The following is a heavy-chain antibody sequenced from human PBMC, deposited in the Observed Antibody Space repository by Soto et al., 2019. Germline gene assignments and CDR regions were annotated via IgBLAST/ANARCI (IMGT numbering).Heavy chain of an antibody. D-gene: IGHD6-13*01. CDR1: GFTFSSYA. V-gene: IGHV3-30-3*01. CDR2: ISYDGSNK. J-gene: IGHJ6*02. Sequence: GGSLRLSCAASGFTFSSYAMHWVRQAPGKGLEWVAVISYDGSNKYYADSVKGRFTISGDNSKNTLYLQMNSLRAEDTAVYYCAGEGSSCWTVITYYYNYGMDVWGQGTTVTVSS. CDR3: AGEGSSCWTVITYYYNYGMDV.